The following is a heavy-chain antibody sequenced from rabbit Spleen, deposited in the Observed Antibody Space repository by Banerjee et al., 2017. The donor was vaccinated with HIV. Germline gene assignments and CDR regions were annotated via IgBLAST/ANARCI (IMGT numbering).Heavy chain of an antibody. V-gene: IGHV1S40*01. CDR3: ARDTGSSFSSYGMDL. Sequence: QSLEESGGDLVKPGASLTLTCKASGFSFSSNDYMCWVRQAPGKGLEWISCIAGGSSDFTYSATWAKGRFTCSKTSSTTVTLQMTSLTVADTATYFCARDTGSSFSSYGMDLWGPGTLVTVS. CDR2: IAGGSSDFT. D-gene: IGHD8-1*01. J-gene: IGHJ6*01. CDR1: GFSFSSNDY.